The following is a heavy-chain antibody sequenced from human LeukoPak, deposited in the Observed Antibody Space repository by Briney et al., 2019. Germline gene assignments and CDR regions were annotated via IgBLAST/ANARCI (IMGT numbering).Heavy chain of an antibody. V-gene: IGHV4-59*01. J-gene: IGHJ4*02. D-gene: IGHD6-13*01. CDR3: ARDPYSSSWFDY. Sequence: SETLSLTCTVSGGSISSYYWSWIRQPPGKGLEWIVYIYYSGSTNYNPSRKSRVTISVDTSKNQFSLKLSSVTVADTAVYYCARDPYSSSWFDYWGQGTLVTVSS. CDR2: IYYSGST. CDR1: GGSISSYY.